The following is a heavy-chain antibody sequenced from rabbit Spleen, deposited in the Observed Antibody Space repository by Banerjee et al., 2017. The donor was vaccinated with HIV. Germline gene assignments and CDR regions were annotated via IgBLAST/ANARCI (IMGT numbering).Heavy chain of an antibody. CDR2: MNTYTTKT. V-gene: IGHV1S45*01. J-gene: IGHJ4*01. CDR3: ARDLAGIIGWNFNL. CDR1: GFDFSTYW. Sequence: QEPLVESGGGLVTPGGTLTLTCTASGFDFSTYWMSWVRQAPGKGLEWIGCMNTYTTKTVYATWAKDPCTISKTSSTTVTLQMTSLTAADTATYFCARDLAGIIGWNFNLWGQGTLVTVS. D-gene: IGHD4-1*01.